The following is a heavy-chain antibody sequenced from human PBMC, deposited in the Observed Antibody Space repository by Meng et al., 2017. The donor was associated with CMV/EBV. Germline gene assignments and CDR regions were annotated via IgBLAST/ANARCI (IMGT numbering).Heavy chain of an antibody. D-gene: IGHD3-10*01. CDR3: ARDRTMVRGVTGY. V-gene: IGHV1-18*01. CDR1: GYTFPSYG. CDR2: ISAYNGNT. J-gene: IGHJ4*02. Sequence: QVQMVAAGGEYKKPGDAVKVSGKASGYTFPSYGSSWVRQAPGQGLEWMGWISAYNGNTNYAQKLQGRVTITTDTSTSTAYMELRSLRSDDTAVYYCARDRTMVRGVTGYWGQGTLVTVSS.